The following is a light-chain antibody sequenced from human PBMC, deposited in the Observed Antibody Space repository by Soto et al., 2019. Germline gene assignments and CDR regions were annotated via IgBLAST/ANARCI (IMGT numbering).Light chain of an antibody. CDR3: QQYNNWPPGAIT. V-gene: IGKV3-15*01. J-gene: IGKJ4*01. CDR2: GAS. Sequence: EIVMTQSPATLSVSPGERATLSCRASQSVSSDLAWYQRKFGQAPRLLIYGASTRATGISARFSGSGSGTEFTLTISSLQSEDFAVYYCQQYNNWPPGAITFGGGTKVEIK. CDR1: QSVSSD.